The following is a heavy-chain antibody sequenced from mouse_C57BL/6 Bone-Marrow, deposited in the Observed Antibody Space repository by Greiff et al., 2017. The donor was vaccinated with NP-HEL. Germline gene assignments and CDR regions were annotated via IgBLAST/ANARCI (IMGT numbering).Heavy chain of an antibody. Sequence: EVQLKESGPGLVKPSQSLSLTCSVTGYSITSGYYWNWIRQFPGNKLEWMGYISYDGSNNYNPSLKNRISITRDTSKNQFFLKLNSVTTEDTATYYCAREGASTHWYFDVWGTGTTVTVSS. V-gene: IGHV3-6*01. CDR2: ISYDGSN. D-gene: IGHD2-10*02. CDR3: AREGASTHWYFDV. J-gene: IGHJ1*03. CDR1: GYSITSGYY.